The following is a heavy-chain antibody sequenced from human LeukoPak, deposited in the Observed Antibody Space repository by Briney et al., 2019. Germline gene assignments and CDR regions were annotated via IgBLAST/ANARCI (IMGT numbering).Heavy chain of an antibody. CDR3: ARDQVRDDFWSGYSADAFDI. V-gene: IGHV3-48*02. D-gene: IGHD3-3*01. CDR1: GLTFSSYS. J-gene: IGHJ3*02. CDR2: ISSSSSTI. Sequence: GGSLRLSCAASGLTFSSYSMNWVRQAPGKGLEWVSYISSSSSTIYYADSVKGRFTISRDNAKNSLYLQMNSLRDEDTAVYYCARDQVRDDFWSGYSADAFDIWGQGTMVTVSS.